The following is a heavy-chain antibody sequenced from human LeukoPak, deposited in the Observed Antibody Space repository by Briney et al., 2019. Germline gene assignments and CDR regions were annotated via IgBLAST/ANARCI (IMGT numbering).Heavy chain of an antibody. Sequence: KAGGSLTLSCAASAYPFRSYHMSWVRQAGGKGLEWVSAISGSGGSTYYADSVKGRYTISRDNSKNTLYLQKSSLRAEDTAVYYCAKPKDNSLYCFDYWGQGTLVTVSS. CDR1: AYPFRSYH. CDR2: ISGSGGST. V-gene: IGHV3-23*01. J-gene: IGHJ4*02. CDR3: AKPKDNSLYCFDY. D-gene: IGHD1-20*01.